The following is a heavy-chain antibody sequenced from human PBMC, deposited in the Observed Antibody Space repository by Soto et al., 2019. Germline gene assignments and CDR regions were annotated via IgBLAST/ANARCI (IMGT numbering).Heavy chain of an antibody. CDR2: INAGNGNT. CDR1: GYTFTSYA. D-gene: IGHD3-3*01. J-gene: IGHJ5*02. Sequence: ASVKVSCKASGYTFTSYAMHWVRQAPGQRLEWIGWINAGNGNTKYSQKFQGRVTITRDTSASTAYMELSSLRSEDTAVYYCARDDRPGYDFWSGYYWGWFDPWGQGTLVTVSS. V-gene: IGHV1-3*01. CDR3: ARDDRPGYDFWSGYYWGWFDP.